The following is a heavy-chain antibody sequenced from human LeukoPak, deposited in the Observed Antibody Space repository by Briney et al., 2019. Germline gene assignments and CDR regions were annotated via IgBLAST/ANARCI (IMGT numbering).Heavy chain of an antibody. Sequence: GGSLRLSCAASGFTFSSYWMSWVRQAPGKGLEWVAVISYDGSNKYYADSVKGRFTISRDNSKNTLYLQMNSLRAEDTAVYYCARDTHYDYVWGSCPDYWGQGTLVTVSS. D-gene: IGHD3-16*01. CDR2: ISYDGSNK. CDR1: GFTFSSYW. CDR3: ARDTHYDYVWGSCPDY. V-gene: IGHV3-30-3*01. J-gene: IGHJ4*02.